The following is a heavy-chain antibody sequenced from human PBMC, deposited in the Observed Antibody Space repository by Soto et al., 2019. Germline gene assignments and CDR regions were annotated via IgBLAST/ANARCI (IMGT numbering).Heavy chain of an antibody. CDR2: ISGSGDIT. D-gene: IGHD3-16*01. V-gene: IGHV3-23*01. J-gene: IGHJ6*02. CDR3: AKRPLITMNSGFGMDV. CDR1: GFTFSSYA. Sequence: EVQLLESGGGLVQPGGSLRLSCAASGFTFSSYAMSWVRQTPGKGLEWVSAISGSGDITSYADSVRGRFAISRDNSKNTLYLQMNSLRAEDTAIYYCAKRPLITMNSGFGMDVWGLGTTVTVSS.